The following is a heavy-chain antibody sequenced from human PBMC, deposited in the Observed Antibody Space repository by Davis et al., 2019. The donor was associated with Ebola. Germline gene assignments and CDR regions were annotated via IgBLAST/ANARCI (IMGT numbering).Heavy chain of an antibody. V-gene: IGHV1-69*06. Sequence: AASVKVSCKASGHTISTYTINWVRQAPGQGLEWMGWFIPIFGTTNYAQKFRGRVRITADKSTRIAYMELSSLRSEDTAVYYCARAQFPTTSDHWGQGTLVTVSS. D-gene: IGHD1-1*01. CDR2: FIPIFGTT. CDR1: GHTISTYT. J-gene: IGHJ4*02. CDR3: ARAQFPTTSDH.